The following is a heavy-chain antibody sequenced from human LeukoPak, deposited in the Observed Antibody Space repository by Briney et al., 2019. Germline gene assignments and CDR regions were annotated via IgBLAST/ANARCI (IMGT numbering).Heavy chain of an antibody. D-gene: IGHD3-22*01. CDR2: ISSSSSYI. CDR1: GFIFNNYI. Sequence: GGSLRLSCAASGFIFNNYIMNWVRQAPGKGLEWVSSISSSSSYIYYADSVKGRFTISRDNAKNSLYLQMNSLRAEDTAVYYCARLQHRDSSGYYFAFDIWGQGTMVTVSS. V-gene: IGHV3-21*01. J-gene: IGHJ3*02. CDR3: ARLQHRDSSGYYFAFDI.